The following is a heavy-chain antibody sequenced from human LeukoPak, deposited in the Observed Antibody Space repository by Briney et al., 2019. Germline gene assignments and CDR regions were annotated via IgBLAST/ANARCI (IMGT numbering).Heavy chain of an antibody. V-gene: IGHV3-21*01. CDR2: ISTSGTYM. Sequence: PGGSLRLSCAASGFTFSDYNMNWVRQAPGKGLEWVSSISTSGTYMFYAESVRGRFTISRDNSKNTLYLQMNSLRTEDTAVYYCARDSYSSSWYPPNWFDPWGQGALVTVSS. D-gene: IGHD6-13*01. CDR1: GFTFSDYN. J-gene: IGHJ5*02. CDR3: ARDSYSSSWYPPNWFDP.